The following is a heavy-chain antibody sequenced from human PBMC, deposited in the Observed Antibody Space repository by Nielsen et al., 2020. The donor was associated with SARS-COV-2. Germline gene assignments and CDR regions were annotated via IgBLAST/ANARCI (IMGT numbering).Heavy chain of an antibody. CDR3: AKAFFDRNWYFDL. Sequence: GESLKISCVASGFTFNSYAMNWVRQAPGKGLEWVSTISASSSNTYYADSVKGRFTISIDNSKNTLYLQMNSLRAEDTALYYCAKAFFDRNWYFDLWGRGTLVTVSS. V-gene: IGHV3-23*01. CDR1: GFTFNSYA. J-gene: IGHJ2*01. CDR2: ISASSSNT.